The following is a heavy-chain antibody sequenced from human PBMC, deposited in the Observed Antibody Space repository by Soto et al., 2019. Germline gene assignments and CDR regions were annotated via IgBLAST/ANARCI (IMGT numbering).Heavy chain of an antibody. V-gene: IGHV4-34*01. Sequence: SETLSLTCTVSGGSFTGHFWSWVRQPPGKGLEWIGEVSHSGNTKYYPSLRSRVTLSVDSSKNQISLALTSVTAADTAVYYCARRGRLRERYFDPWGQGTRVTVSS. D-gene: IGHD1-1*01. J-gene: IGHJ5*02. CDR2: VSHSGNT. CDR3: ARRGRLRERYFDP. CDR1: GGSFTGHF.